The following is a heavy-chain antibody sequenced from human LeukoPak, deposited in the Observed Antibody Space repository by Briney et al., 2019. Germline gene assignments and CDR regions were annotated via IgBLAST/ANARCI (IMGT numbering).Heavy chain of an antibody. Sequence: PGGSLRLSCAASGFMFSNYWMSWVRQAPGKGLEWVANIKQDGSESRYVDSVKGRFTISRDNAKNSLYLQMNSLRAEDTAVYYCARATVAAAYDYWGQGTLVTVSS. CDR1: GFMFSNYW. J-gene: IGHJ4*02. CDR3: ARATVAAAYDY. V-gene: IGHV3-7*04. D-gene: IGHD6-13*01. CDR2: IKQDGSES.